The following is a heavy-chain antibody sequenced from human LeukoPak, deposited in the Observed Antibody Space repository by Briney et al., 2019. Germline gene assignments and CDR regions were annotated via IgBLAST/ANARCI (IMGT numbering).Heavy chain of an antibody. Sequence: GGSLRLSCAASGFSFSGSPMHWVRQASGKGLEWVGRIRSKANNYATAYAASVRGRFTISRDDSNNTAYLQMNSLKIDDAAIYYYTRIKTIGSSDFDFYYYAMDVWGQGTAVTVSS. CDR1: GFSFSGSP. CDR3: TRIKTIGSSDFDFYYYAMDV. D-gene: IGHD1-14*01. CDR2: IRSKANNYAT. J-gene: IGHJ6*02. V-gene: IGHV3-73*01.